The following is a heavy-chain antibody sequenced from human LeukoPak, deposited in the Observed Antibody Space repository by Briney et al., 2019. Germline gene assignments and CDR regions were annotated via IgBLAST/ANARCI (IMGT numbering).Heavy chain of an antibody. CDR3: ASGVEQWLQGLDY. J-gene: IGHJ4*02. V-gene: IGHV3-66*01. D-gene: IGHD6-19*01. Sequence: GGSLRLSCAASGFTVSSNYMSWVRQAPGKGLEWVSVIYSGGSTYYADSVKGRFTISRDNSKNTLYLQMNSLRAEDTAVYYCASGVEQWLQGLDYWGQGTLVTVSS. CDR1: GFTVSSNY. CDR2: IYSGGST.